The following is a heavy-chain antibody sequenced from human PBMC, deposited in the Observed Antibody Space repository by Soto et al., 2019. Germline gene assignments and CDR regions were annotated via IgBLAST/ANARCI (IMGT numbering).Heavy chain of an antibody. V-gene: IGHV1-2*07. Sequence: ASVKVSCKASGYTFTGYYMHWVRQAPGQGLEWMGWINPNSGGTNYAHKFQGRVTMTRDTSISTAYMELSRLRSDDTAVYYCARDPDGGVVVTAILDYWGQGTLVTVSS. CDR2: INPNSGGT. CDR1: GYTFTGYY. CDR3: ARDPDGGVVVTAILDY. D-gene: IGHD2-21*02. J-gene: IGHJ4*02.